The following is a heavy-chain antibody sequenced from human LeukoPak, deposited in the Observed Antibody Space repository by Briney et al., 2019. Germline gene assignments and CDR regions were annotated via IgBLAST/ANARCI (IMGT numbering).Heavy chain of an antibody. Sequence: GGSLRLSCAASGFTFSNSWMYWVRQGPGKGPVWVSRIKSDGSYITYADSVKGRFIISRDNAENTLYLQMNSLRVDDTAVYYCATGDSGWYNYWGQGTLVTVSA. CDR3: ATGDSGWYNY. J-gene: IGHJ4*02. V-gene: IGHV3-74*03. CDR2: IKSDGSYI. CDR1: GFTFSNSW. D-gene: IGHD6-19*01.